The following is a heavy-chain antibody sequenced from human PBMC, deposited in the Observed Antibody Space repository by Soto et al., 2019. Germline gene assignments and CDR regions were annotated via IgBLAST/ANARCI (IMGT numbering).Heavy chain of an antibody. CDR1: GFTFSSYW. V-gene: IGHV3-7*04. CDR2: IKQDGSEK. CDR3: ARAAYYYDSSGYYPNAFDI. J-gene: IGHJ3*02. D-gene: IGHD3-22*01. Sequence: GGSLRLSCAASGFTFSSYWMSWVRQAPGKGLEWVANIKQDGSEKYYVDSVKGRFTISRDNAKNSLYLQMNSLRAEDTAVYYCARAAYYYDSSGYYPNAFDIWGQGTMVTVSS.